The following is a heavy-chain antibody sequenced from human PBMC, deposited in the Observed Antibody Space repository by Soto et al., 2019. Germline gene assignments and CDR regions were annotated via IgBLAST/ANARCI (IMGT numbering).Heavy chain of an antibody. J-gene: IGHJ5*02. CDR2: IIPIFGTT. CDR1: GGTFGSDA. CDR3: ARDRTASGYYKNWLDP. V-gene: IGHV1-69*06. D-gene: IGHD3-22*01. Sequence: QVHLMQSGAEVKKPGSSVKVSCKASGGTFGSDAITWVRQAPGQGLEWVGRIIPIFGTTNYAQNLQGRVTLSADKSTLTSHMELNSLPSADTAPYYCARDRTASGYYKNWLDPWGPGPQVTVSS.